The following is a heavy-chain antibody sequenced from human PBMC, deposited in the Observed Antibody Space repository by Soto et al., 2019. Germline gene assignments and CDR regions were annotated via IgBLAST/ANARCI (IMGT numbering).Heavy chain of an antibody. CDR1: GFTFSSYG. CDR2: IWYDGSNQ. V-gene: IGHV3-33*01. J-gene: IGHJ4*02. Sequence: QVQLVESGGGVVQPGRSLRLSCAASGFTFSSYGMHWVRQAPGKGLEWVALIWYDGSNQYYAASVKGRFTISRDNSKNTRALQMNSLRAEDTAVYYGAGDNDGYKSAIDYWGQGTLVTVSS. CDR3: AGDNDGYKSAIDY. D-gene: IGHD5-12*01.